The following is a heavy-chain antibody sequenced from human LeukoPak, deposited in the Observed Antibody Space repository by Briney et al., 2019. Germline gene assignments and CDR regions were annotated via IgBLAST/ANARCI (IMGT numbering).Heavy chain of an antibody. D-gene: IGHD1-26*01. Sequence: SETLSLTCTVSGGSISSHYWSWIRQPPGKGLEWIGYIYYSGSTNYNPSLKSRVTISVDTSKNQFSLKLSSVTAADTAVYYCASHGMGAQAPFDPWGQGTLVTVSS. J-gene: IGHJ5*02. CDR3: ASHGMGAQAPFDP. CDR2: IYYSGST. CDR1: GGSISSHY. V-gene: IGHV4-59*08.